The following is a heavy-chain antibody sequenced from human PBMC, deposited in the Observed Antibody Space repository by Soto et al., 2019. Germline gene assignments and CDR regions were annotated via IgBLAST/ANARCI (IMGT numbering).Heavy chain of an antibody. CDR2: IYYSGST. V-gene: IGHV4-30-4*01. Sequence: QVQLQESGPALVKPSQTLSLTCTVSGGSINSGDYYWNWIRQPPGKGLEWIGYIYYSGSTYYNPSLTSRVTITIDTSKNQFSLKLSSVTAADTAVYYCARDGFFGRSGYFDYWGQGTLVTVSS. CDR1: GGSINSGDYY. D-gene: IGHD3-3*01. CDR3: ARDGFFGRSGYFDY. J-gene: IGHJ4*02.